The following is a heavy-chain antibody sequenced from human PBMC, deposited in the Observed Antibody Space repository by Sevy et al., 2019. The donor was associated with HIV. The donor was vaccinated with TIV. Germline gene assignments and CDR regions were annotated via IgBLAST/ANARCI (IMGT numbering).Heavy chain of an antibody. Sequence: GESLKISCKGSGYSFTSHWIDWVRHMPGKGLEWMGIIYPDDSDTRYSPSFQGQVTFSADKSISTAYLQWSSLKASDNAMYYCATSRSGYFDSSGYYIYWGQGTLVTVSS. CDR2: IYPDDSDT. J-gene: IGHJ4*02. V-gene: IGHV5-51*01. D-gene: IGHD3-22*01. CDR1: GYSFTSHW. CDR3: ATSRSGYFDSSGYYIY.